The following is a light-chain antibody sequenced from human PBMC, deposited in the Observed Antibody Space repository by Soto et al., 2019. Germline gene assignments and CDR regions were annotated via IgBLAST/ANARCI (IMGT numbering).Light chain of an antibody. V-gene: IGKV1-39*01. CDR3: QQGYSTPYT. Sequence: DIQLTQSPSSLSASVGGRVTISCRASQTITTFLNWYQQKPGQAPKLLIYLASRLQSGAPSRFSGSGSGTDFTLTISSLQPEDFATYHCQQGYSTPYTFGPGTTVHI. J-gene: IGKJ3*01. CDR2: LAS. CDR1: QTITTF.